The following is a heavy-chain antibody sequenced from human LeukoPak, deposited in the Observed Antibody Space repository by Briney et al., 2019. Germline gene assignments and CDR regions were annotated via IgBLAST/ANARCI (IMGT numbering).Heavy chain of an antibody. D-gene: IGHD3-10*01. CDR1: GGSISSYY. CDR2: IYYSGST. CDR3: ARVNSLLWFGRIDY. V-gene: IGHV4-59*01. Sequence: SETLSLTCTVSGGSISSYYWSWIRQPPGKGLEWIGYIYYSGSTNYNPSLKSRVTISVDTSKHQFSLKLSSVTAADTAVYYCARVNSLLWFGRIDYWGQGTLVTVSS. J-gene: IGHJ4*02.